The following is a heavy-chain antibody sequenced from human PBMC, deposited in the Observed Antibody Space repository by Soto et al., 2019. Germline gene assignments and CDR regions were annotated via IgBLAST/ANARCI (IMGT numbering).Heavy chain of an antibody. V-gene: IGHV1-3*01. CDR1: GYTFTSYA. CDR2: INAGNGNT. CDR3: ASQQLATIYYYYYGMDV. D-gene: IGHD6-6*01. Sequence: ASVKVSCKASGYTFTSYAMHWVRQAPGQRLEWMGWINAGNGNTKYSQKFQGRVTITRDTSASTAYMELSSLRSEDTAVYYCASQQLATIYYYYYGMDVWGQGTTVTVSS. J-gene: IGHJ6*02.